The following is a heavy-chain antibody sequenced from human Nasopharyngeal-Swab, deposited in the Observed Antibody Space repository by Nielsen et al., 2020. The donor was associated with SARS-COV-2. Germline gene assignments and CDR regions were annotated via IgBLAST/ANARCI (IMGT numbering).Heavy chain of an antibody. J-gene: IGHJ4*02. V-gene: IGHV3-74*01. CDR2: INGDATST. CDR3: ARGSGNYGDWGN. Sequence: GSLRLSCTASGLSLSGYWMHWVRQAPGKGPVWVSRINGDATSTNYADSVKGRLTVSRDNAKNTLYLQMTSLRAEDTAVYYCARGSGNYGDWGNWGQGTLVIVSS. D-gene: IGHD4-17*01. CDR1: GLSLSGYW.